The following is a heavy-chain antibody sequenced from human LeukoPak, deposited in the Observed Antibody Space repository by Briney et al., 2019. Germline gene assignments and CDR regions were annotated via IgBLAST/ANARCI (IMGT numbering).Heavy chain of an antibody. V-gene: IGHV3-23*01. CDR1: GITLSNYG. J-gene: IGHJ4*02. D-gene: IGHD3-22*01. CDR3: AKRGVVIRVILVGFHKEAYYFDS. CDR2: ISDSGGRT. Sequence: GGSLRLSCAVSGITLSNYGMSWVRQAPGKGLEWVAGISDSGGRTNYADSVKGRFTISRDNPKDTLYLQMNSLRAEDAAVYFCAKRGVVIRVILVGFHKEAYYFDSWGQGALVTVSS.